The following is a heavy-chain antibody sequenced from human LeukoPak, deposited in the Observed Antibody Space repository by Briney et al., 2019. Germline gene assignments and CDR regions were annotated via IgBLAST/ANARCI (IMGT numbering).Heavy chain of an antibody. Sequence: PGGSLRLSCVASGFTFSSYSMNWVGQAPGKGLEWASCISSSSSYISYADSVKGRFTISRDNAKNSVYLQMNSLRAEDTAVYYCARDTGPDLDYWGQGTLVTVSS. CDR2: ISSSSSYI. CDR3: ARDTGPDLDY. D-gene: IGHD1-14*01. J-gene: IGHJ4*02. CDR1: GFTFSSYS. V-gene: IGHV3-21*01.